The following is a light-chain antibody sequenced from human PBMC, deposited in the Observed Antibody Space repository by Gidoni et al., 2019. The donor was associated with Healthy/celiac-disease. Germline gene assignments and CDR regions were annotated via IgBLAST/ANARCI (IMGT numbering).Light chain of an antibody. CDR2: GAS. CDR1: QIVSSN. Sequence: ELVMTQSPATLSVSPGERATLSCRASQIVSSNLAWYQQKPGQAPRLLIYGASTRATGIPARFSGSGSGTEFALTISSLQSEDFAVYYCQQYNNWPPLTFXGXTKVEIK. J-gene: IGKJ4*01. V-gene: IGKV3-15*01. CDR3: QQYNNWPPLT.